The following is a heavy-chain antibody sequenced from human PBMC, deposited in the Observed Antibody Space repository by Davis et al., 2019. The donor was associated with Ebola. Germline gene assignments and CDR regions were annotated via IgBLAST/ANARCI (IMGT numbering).Heavy chain of an antibody. Sequence: ASVKVSCKVSGYTLTELSMHWVRQATGQGLEWMGWMNPNSGNTGYAQKFQGRVTMTRNTSISTAYMELSSLRSEDTAVYYCARGLNGDYGGDWGQGTLVTVSS. D-gene: IGHD4-17*01. J-gene: IGHJ4*02. V-gene: IGHV1-8*01. CDR1: GYTLTELS. CDR2: MNPNSGNT. CDR3: ARGLNGDYGGD.